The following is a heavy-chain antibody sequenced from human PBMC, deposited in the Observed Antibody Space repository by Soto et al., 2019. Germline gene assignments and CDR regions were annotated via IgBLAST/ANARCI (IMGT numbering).Heavy chain of an antibody. V-gene: IGHV1-69*12. Sequence: QVQLVQSGAEVMKPGSSVKVSCTASGGTFSSYAISWVRQAPGQGLEWMGGIIPIFGTANYAQTFQGRVTITADESTCTAYIGLSSLKSEGTALDYCVRGAGYSSSWCNWLLLWGQGTPVTASS. CDR1: GGTFSSYA. CDR2: IIPIFGTA. D-gene: IGHD6-13*01. J-gene: IGHJ5*02. CDR3: VRGAGYSSSWCNWLLL.